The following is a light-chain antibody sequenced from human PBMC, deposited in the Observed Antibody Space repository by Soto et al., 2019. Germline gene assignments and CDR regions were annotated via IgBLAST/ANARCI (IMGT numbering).Light chain of an antibody. Sequence: DIQMTQSPSSLSASVGDRVTNICRASQSIGTYLNWYQHKSGKAPKLLIYAASSLQSGVPSRVSGSGSETDFTLTISSLQPEDFATYYCQQSYIMPITFGQGTRLEI. CDR1: QSIGTY. CDR2: AAS. V-gene: IGKV1-39*01. J-gene: IGKJ5*01. CDR3: QQSYIMPIT.